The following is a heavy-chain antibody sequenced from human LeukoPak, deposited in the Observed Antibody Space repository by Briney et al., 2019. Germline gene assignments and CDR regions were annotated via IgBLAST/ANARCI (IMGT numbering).Heavy chain of an antibody. V-gene: IGHV4-34*01. CDR3: ARAPGAMVRGVIPYYYGMDV. J-gene: IGHJ6*02. D-gene: IGHD3-10*01. Sequence: SETLSLTCAVYGGSFSGYYLSWIRQPPGKGLEWIGEINHSGSTNYYPSLKSRVTISVDTSKKQFSLKLSSVTAADTAVYYCARAPGAMVRGVIPYYYGMDVWGQGTTVTVSS. CDR2: INHSGST. CDR1: GGSFSGYY.